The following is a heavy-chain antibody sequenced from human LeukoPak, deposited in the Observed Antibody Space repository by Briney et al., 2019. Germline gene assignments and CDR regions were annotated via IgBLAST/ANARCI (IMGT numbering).Heavy chain of an antibody. V-gene: IGHV1-2*02. CDR3: AGRGRAAAGPDPFDY. D-gene: IGHD6-13*01. CDR1: GYTFTGYY. Sequence: GASVKVSCTASGYTFTGYYMHWVRQAPGQGLEWMGWINPNSGGTNYAQEFQGRVTMTRDTSISTAYMELSRLRSDDTAVYYCAGRGRAAAGPDPFDYWGQGTLVTVSS. J-gene: IGHJ4*02. CDR2: INPNSGGT.